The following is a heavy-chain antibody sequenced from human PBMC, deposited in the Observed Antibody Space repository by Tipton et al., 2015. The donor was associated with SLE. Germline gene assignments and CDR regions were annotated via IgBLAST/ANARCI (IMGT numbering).Heavy chain of an antibody. CDR1: GDSMNTYY. CDR3: ARQRRFGSSAYYFDL. V-gene: IGHV4-59*08. D-gene: IGHD6-6*01. Sequence: PGLVKPSETLSLTCTVSGDSMNTYYWNWIRQPPGKGLEWIAYIYYSGSTNYNPSLKSRVTISLDTSKSQFSLRLNSVTAADTAVYYCARQRRFGSSAYYFDLWGQGTLVTVSS. J-gene: IGHJ4*02. CDR2: IYYSGST.